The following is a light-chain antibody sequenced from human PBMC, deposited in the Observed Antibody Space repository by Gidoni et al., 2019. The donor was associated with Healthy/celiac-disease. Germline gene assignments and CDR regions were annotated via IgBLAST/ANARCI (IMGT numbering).Light chain of an antibody. CDR1: QSVLYSCNNKNY. CDR2: WAS. Sequence: DIVMTPSPASLAVSLCESAPINCKSSQSVLYSCNNKNYLAWYQQKPGQPPKLLIYWASTRESGVPDRFSGSESGTDFTLTSSSLQAEDVAVYYCQQYYSTPLTFGGXTKVEIK. J-gene: IGKJ4*01. V-gene: IGKV4-1*01. CDR3: QQYYSTPLT.